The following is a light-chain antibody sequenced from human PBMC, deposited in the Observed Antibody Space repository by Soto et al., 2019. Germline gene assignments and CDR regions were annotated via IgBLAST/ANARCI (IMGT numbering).Light chain of an antibody. CDR3: QQRGP. J-gene: IGKJ1*01. V-gene: IGKV3-11*01. CDR1: QSVTNS. Sequence: EIVLTQSPATLSLSPGERATLSCRASQSVTNSLAWYQQQPGQAPRLLIYHASNRATGVPARFSGSGSGTDFPLTIGSLEPADFGFYTCQQRGPFAQGPKVEIK. CDR2: HAS.